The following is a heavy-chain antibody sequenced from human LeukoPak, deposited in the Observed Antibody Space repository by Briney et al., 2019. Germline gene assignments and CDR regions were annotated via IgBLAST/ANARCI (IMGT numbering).Heavy chain of an antibody. V-gene: IGHV4-39*07. D-gene: IGHD6-19*01. CDR3: ARDAEQWLVPMNWFDP. CDR1: GGSISSSIYY. CDR2: IYYSGST. Sequence: PSETLSLTCTVSGGSISSSIYYWGWIRQPPGKGLEWIGSIYYSGSTYYNPSLKSRVTISVDTSKNQFSLKLSSVTAADTAVYYCARDAEQWLVPMNWFDPWGQGTLVTVSS. J-gene: IGHJ5*02.